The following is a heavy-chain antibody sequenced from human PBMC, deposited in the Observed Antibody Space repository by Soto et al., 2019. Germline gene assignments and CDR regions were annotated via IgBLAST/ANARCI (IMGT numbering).Heavy chain of an antibody. CDR1: GGSFRGYY. J-gene: IGHJ4*02. Sequence: SETLSLTCAVYGGSFRGYYWSWIRQPPGKGLEWIGEINHSGNTNYNPSLKSRVTISVDTSKNQFSLKLNSVTAADTAVYYCARRGYSYGLSYWGQETLVTVSS. CDR2: INHSGNT. V-gene: IGHV4-34*01. D-gene: IGHD5-18*01. CDR3: ARRGYSYGLSY.